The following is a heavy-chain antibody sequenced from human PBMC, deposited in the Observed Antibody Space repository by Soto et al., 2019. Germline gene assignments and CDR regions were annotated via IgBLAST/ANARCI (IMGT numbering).Heavy chain of an antibody. D-gene: IGHD6-13*01. Sequence: QVQLVESGGGVVQPGKSLRLSCAASGFTFSSYAMQWVRQAPGKGLEWVAVISYGGTDKHYIDSVKGRFTISRDNSKNTLYLQMNSLRAEDTAVYYCAKDAGPAGTVDYWGQGTLVTVSS. CDR3: AKDAGPAGTVDY. V-gene: IGHV3-30*18. J-gene: IGHJ4*02. CDR2: ISYGGTDK. CDR1: GFTFSSYA.